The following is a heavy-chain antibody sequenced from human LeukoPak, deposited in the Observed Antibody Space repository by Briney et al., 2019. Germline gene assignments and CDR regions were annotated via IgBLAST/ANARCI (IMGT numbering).Heavy chain of an antibody. CDR1: GFTFSSYW. D-gene: IGHD6-13*01. Sequence: PGGSLRLSCAASGFTFSSYWMHWVRQAPGKGLVWVSRINSDGSSTSYADSVKGRFIISRDNAKNTLYLQMNSLRAEDTAMYYCARIYSSSWYLVYWGQGTLVTVSS. J-gene: IGHJ4*02. CDR2: INSDGSST. V-gene: IGHV3-74*01. CDR3: ARIYSSSWYLVY.